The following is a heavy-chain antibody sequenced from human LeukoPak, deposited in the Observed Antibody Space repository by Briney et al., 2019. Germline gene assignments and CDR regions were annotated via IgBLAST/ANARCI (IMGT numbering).Heavy chain of an antibody. Sequence: SETLSLTCTVSGGSISSYYWSWIRQPPGKGLEWIGYIYYSGSTNYNPSLKSRVTISVDTSKNQFSLKLGSVTAAVTAVYYCARFSGSYRAYYYYYMDVWGKGTTVTVSS. CDR1: GGSISSYY. CDR3: ARFSGSYRAYYYYYMDV. D-gene: IGHD1-26*01. V-gene: IGHV4-59*01. CDR2: IYYSGST. J-gene: IGHJ6*03.